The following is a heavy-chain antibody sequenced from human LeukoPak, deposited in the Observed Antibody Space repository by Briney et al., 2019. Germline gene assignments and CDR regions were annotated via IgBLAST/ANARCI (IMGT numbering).Heavy chain of an antibody. V-gene: IGHV4-39*01. J-gene: IGHJ5*02. Sequence: PSQTLSLTCTVSGGSISSGDYYWGWIRQPPGKGLEWIGRIYYSGSTYYNPSLKSRVTISVDTSKNQFSLKLSSVTAADTAVYYCARRSQTVPAARGFDPWGQGTLVTVSS. CDR1: GGSISSGDYY. D-gene: IGHD2-2*01. CDR3: ARRSQTVPAARGFDP. CDR2: IYYSGST.